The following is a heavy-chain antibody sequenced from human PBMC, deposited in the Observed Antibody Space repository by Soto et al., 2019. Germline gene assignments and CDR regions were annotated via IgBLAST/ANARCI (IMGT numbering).Heavy chain of an antibody. Sequence: SETLSLTCTVSGGSISSGGYYWSWIRQHPGKGLEWIGYIYYSGSTYYKPSLKSRVTISVDTSKNQFSLKLSSVTAADTAVYYCARDKVPAAMGGFNYYYGMDVWGQGTTVTVSS. CDR3: ARDKVPAAMGGFNYYYGMDV. CDR1: GGSISSGGYY. D-gene: IGHD2-2*01. J-gene: IGHJ6*02. CDR2: IYYSGST. V-gene: IGHV4-31*03.